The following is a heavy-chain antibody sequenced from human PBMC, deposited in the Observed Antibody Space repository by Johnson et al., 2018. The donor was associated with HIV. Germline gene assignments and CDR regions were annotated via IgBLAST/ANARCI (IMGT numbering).Heavy chain of an antibody. J-gene: IGHJ3*02. CDR3: ATSVEQWLVWNAFDI. Sequence: QVQLVESGGGVVQPERSLRLSCSASAFTFSRHAMHWVRQAPGKGPEWVACISYDGSNKYYADSVKGRFTISRDNSKNTLYLQMNSLRAEDTAVYYCATSVEQWLVWNAFDIWGQGTMVTVPS. CDR2: ISYDGSNK. V-gene: IGHV3-30*14. D-gene: IGHD6-19*01. CDR1: AFTFSRHA.